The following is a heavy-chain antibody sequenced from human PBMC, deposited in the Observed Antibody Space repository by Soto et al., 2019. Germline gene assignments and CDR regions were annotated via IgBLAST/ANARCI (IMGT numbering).Heavy chain of an antibody. CDR1: GFTFDDYT. V-gene: IGHV3-43*01. CDR2: ISWDGGST. J-gene: IGHJ4*02. CDR3: AKGGFRWVVTWPGDY. Sequence: WGSLRLSCAASGFTFDDYTMHWVRQAPGKGLEWVSLISWDGGSTYYADSVKGRFTISRDNSKNSLYLQMNSLRTEDTALYYCAKGGFRWVVTWPGDYWGQGTLVTVSS. D-gene: IGHD2-21*02.